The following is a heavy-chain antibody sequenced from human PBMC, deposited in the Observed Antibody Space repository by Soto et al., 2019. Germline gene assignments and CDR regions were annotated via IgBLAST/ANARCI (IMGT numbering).Heavy chain of an antibody. V-gene: IGHV3-11*01. CDR1: GFTFSDYY. J-gene: IGHJ5*02. CDR2: ISSSGSTI. Sequence: PGGSLRLSCAASGFTFSDYYMSWIRQAPGKGLEWVSYISSSGSTIYYADSVKGRFTISRDNAKNSLYLQMNSLRAEDTAVYYCARCVAAAGTDWFDPWGQGTLVTVSS. CDR3: ARCVAAAGTDWFDP. D-gene: IGHD6-13*01.